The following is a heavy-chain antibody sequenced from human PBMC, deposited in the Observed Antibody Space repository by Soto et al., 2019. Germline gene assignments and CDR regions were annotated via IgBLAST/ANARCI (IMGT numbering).Heavy chain of an antibody. CDR1: GGSFSGYY. CDR3: ASLKSSFFGVDGRYGMDV. Sequence: SETLSLTCAVYGGSFSGYYWIWIRQPPGKGLEWIGESNHRGSTNYNPSLKRRVTISVDTAKNQSSLKLSSVPAADTAVYYCASLKSSFFGVDGRYGMDVWGQGSTVIAPS. CDR2: SNHRGST. D-gene: IGHD3-3*01. J-gene: IGHJ6*02. V-gene: IGHV4-34*01.